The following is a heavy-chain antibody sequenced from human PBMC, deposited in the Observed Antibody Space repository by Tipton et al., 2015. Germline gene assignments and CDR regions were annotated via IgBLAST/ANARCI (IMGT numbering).Heavy chain of an antibody. CDR2: IYYTGNT. D-gene: IGHD7-27*01. CDR1: GGSISGSSRY. CDR3: ARPPNWGWGGSDY. V-gene: IGHV4-39*01. J-gene: IGHJ4*02. Sequence: TLSLTCNVSGGSISGSSRYWGWIRQPPGKGLEWVGSIYYTGNTYYNPSLKSRVTISVDTSKNQFSLKLNFMTAADTAVYYCARPPNWGWGGSDYWGQGTQVTVSS.